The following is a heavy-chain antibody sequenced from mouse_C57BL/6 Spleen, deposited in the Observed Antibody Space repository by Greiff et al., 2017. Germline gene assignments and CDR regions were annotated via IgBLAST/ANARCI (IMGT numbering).Heavy chain of an antibody. J-gene: IGHJ1*03. D-gene: IGHD1-1*01. CDR3: ASFITTVGYFDV. Sequence: QVQLQQSGTELVKPGASVKLSCKASGYTFTSYWMHWVKQRPGQGLEWIGNINPSNGGTNYNEKFKSKATLTVDKSSSTAYMQLSSLTSEDSAVYYCASFITTVGYFDVWGTGTTVTVSS. CDR2: INPSNGGT. V-gene: IGHV1-53*01. CDR1: GYTFTSYW.